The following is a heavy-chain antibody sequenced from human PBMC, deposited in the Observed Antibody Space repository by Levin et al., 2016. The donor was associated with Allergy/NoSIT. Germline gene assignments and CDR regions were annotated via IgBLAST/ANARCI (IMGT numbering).Heavy chain of an antibody. CDR2: ISAYNGNT. Sequence: ASVKVSCKASGYTFTSYGISWVRQAPGQGLEWMGWISAYNGNTNYAQKLQGRVTMTTDTSTSTAYMELRSLRSDDTAVYYCARDFLSVGITPPTKWGQGTLVTVSS. CDR1: GYTFTSYG. CDR3: ARDFLSVGITPPTK. V-gene: IGHV1-18*01. J-gene: IGHJ4*02. D-gene: IGHD5-24*01.